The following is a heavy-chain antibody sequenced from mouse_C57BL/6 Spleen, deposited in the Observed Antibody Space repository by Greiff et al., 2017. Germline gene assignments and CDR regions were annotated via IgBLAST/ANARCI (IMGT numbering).Heavy chain of an antibody. CDR1: GFNIKDYY. D-gene: IGHD1-1*01. CDR2: IDPEDGET. J-gene: IGHJ1*03. CDR3: ARDGSSYGYFDV. Sequence: VQLQQSGAELVKPGASVKLSCTASGFNIKDYYMHWVKQRTEQGLEWIGRIDPEDGETKSAPKFQGKATITADPSSNTAYLQLSSLTSEDTAVYYCARDGSSYGYFDVWGTGTTVTVSS. V-gene: IGHV14-2*01.